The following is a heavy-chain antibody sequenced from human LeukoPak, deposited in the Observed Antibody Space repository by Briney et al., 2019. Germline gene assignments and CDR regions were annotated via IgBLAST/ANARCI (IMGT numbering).Heavy chain of an antibody. CDR3: ARDVNWGSNYFDY. V-gene: IGHV4-59*01. D-gene: IGHD7-27*01. Sequence: SETLSLTCTVSGGSISSYHWSWLRQPPGKGLEWIGYIYYGGSTNYNPSLKSRVTISVDTSKNQFSLKLSSVTAADTAVYYCARDVNWGSNYFDYWGQGTLVTVSS. J-gene: IGHJ4*02. CDR2: IYYGGST. CDR1: GGSISSYH.